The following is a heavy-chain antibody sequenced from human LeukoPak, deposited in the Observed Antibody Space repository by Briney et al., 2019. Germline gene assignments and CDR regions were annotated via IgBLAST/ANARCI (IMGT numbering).Heavy chain of an antibody. J-gene: IGHJ4*02. Sequence: SETLSLTCTVSGGSISSYYWSWIRQPPGKGLEWIGYIYYSGSTNYNPSLKSRVTISVDTSKNQFSLKLSSVTAADTAVYYCAGGYRSGGSCYFYDYWGQGTLVTVSS. CDR3: AGGYRSGGSCYFYDY. V-gene: IGHV4-59*01. CDR1: GGSISSYY. CDR2: IYYSGST. D-gene: IGHD2-15*01.